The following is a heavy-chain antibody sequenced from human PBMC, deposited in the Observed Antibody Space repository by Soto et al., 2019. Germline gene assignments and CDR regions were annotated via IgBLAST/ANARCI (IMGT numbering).Heavy chain of an antibody. V-gene: IGHV4-38-2*01. CDR1: GYSISSGYH. CDR2: IYHSRST. J-gene: IGHJ5*02. CDR3: ARVGRYYDYVWGSFEDWFDP. Sequence: SETLSLTCAVSGYSISSGYHWGSIRQPPGKGLEWIGAIYHSRSTYYNRSRKSRVTISVDTSKNQLSLKLSSVTAADTAVYCCARVGRYYDYVWGSFEDWFDPWGQGTLVTVSS. D-gene: IGHD3-16*01.